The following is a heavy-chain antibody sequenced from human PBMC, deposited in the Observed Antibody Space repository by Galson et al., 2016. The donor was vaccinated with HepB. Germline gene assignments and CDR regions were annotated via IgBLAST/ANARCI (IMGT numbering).Heavy chain of an antibody. CDR1: GYTFTSYG. CDR2: ISVDNGDT. V-gene: IGHV1-18*01. D-gene: IGHD3-10*01. Sequence: SGAEVKKPGESLEISCKASGYTFTSYGISWVRQAPGQGLEWMGWISVDNGDTKYAPKLLDRVTMTTDTTTSTAYMELRSLGSDDPAVYYCARDLDRGLSDFWGQGTLVTVSS. CDR3: ARDLDRGLSDF. J-gene: IGHJ4*02.